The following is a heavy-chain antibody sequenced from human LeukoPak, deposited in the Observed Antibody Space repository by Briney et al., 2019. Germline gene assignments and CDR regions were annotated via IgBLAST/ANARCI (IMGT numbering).Heavy chain of an antibody. V-gene: IGHV1-2*02. CDR3: ARDSSSWGNYGMDV. J-gene: IGHJ6*02. CDR1: GYTFTGYY. Sequence: ASVKVSCKASGYTFTGYYMHWVRQAPGQGLEWMGWLNPNSGGTNYAQKFQGRVTMTRDTSISTAYMELSRLRSDDTAVYYCARDSSSWGNYGMDVWGQGTTVTVS. D-gene: IGHD6-13*01. CDR2: LNPNSGGT.